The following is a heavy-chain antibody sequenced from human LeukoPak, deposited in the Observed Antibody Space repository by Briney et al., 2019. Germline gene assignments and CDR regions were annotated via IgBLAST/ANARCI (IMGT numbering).Heavy chain of an antibody. Sequence: GASVKVSCKASGYTFTSYDINWVRQATGQGLEWMGWMNPNSGNTGYAQKFQGRVTITRNTSISTAYMELSSLGSEDTAVYYCARVGRYSYGRTIDYWGQGTLVTVSS. CDR2: MNPNSGNT. CDR3: ARVGRYSYGRTIDY. D-gene: IGHD5-18*01. CDR1: GYTFTSYD. J-gene: IGHJ4*02. V-gene: IGHV1-8*01.